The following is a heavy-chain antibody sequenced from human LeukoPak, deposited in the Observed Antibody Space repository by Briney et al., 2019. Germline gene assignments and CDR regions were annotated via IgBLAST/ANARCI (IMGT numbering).Heavy chain of an antibody. CDR2: ISGSGGNT. Sequence: GGSLRLSRAASGFTFTSYAMSSVRQAPGKGLEWVSAISGSGGNTYYADSVKGRFTISRDNSKNTLYLQMNSPRAEDTAVYYCAKTSSIAALRFEGGFDPWGQGTLVTVSS. J-gene: IGHJ5*02. D-gene: IGHD6-6*01. CDR3: AKTSSIAALRFEGGFDP. V-gene: IGHV3-23*01. CDR1: GFTFTSYA.